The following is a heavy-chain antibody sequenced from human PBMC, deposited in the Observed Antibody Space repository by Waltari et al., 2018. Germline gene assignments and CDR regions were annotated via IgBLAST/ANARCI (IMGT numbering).Heavy chain of an antibody. V-gene: IGHV4-61*02. Sequence: QVQLQESGPGLVKPSQTLSLTCTVSGGSISSGNYYWSWIRQPAGKGLEWIGRIYSSGSTNYNPSLKSRVTISVDTSKNQFSLKLTSVTAADTAVYYCARDHSSSWYGWFDPWGQGTLVTVSS. D-gene: IGHD6-13*01. J-gene: IGHJ5*02. CDR3: ARDHSSSWYGWFDP. CDR1: GGSISSGNYY. CDR2: IYSSGST.